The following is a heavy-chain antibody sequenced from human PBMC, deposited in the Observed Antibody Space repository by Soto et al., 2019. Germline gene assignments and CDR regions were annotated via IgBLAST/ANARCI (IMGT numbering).Heavy chain of an antibody. CDR2: IYYSGST. CDR1: GGSISSSSYY. V-gene: IGHV4-39*01. J-gene: IGHJ6*02. D-gene: IGHD3-10*01. Sequence: TSETLSLTCTVSGGSISSSSYYWGWIRQPPGKGLEWIGSIYYSGSTYYNPSLKSRVTISVDTSKNQFSLKLSSVTAADTAVYYCAQYITMVRGVPYYYYGMDVWGQGTTVTVSS. CDR3: AQYITMVRGVPYYYYGMDV.